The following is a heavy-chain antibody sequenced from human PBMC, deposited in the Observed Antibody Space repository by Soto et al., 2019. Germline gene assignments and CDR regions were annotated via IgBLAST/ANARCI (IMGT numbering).Heavy chain of an antibody. J-gene: IGHJ5*02. CDR3: ATWGRGVLIQNWFVP. CDR2: IDRSGRT. V-gene: IGHV4-34*01. D-gene: IGHD3-10*01. Sequence: PSETLSLTCAVYGGSFSDDASSSDWYWNWFRQSPGKGLEWIGEIDRSGRTKYNPSLKSRVSISVDTSKNQFSLKLSSVTAADTGVYYCATWGRGVLIQNWFVPWCQGTLVTVSS. CDR1: GGSFSDDASSSDWY.